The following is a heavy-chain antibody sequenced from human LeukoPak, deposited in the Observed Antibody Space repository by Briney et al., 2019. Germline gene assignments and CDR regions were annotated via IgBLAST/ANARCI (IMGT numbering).Heavy chain of an antibody. CDR3: ARLIVPAAMLSAFDI. D-gene: IGHD2-2*01. V-gene: IGHV3-21*01. J-gene: IGHJ3*02. Sequence: PGGPLRLPCAASGFTFSSYSMNWVRQAPGKGLEGVSSISSSSSYIYYADSVKGRFTIPRDNAKNSLYLQMNSLRAEDTAVYYCARLIVPAAMLSAFDIWGQGTMVTVSS. CDR1: GFTFSSYS. CDR2: ISSSSSYI.